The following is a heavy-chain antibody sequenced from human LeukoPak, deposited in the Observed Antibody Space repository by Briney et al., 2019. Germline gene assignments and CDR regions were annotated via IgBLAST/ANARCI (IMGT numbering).Heavy chain of an antibody. CDR3: ARGNTLTGYSRH. D-gene: IGHD3-9*01. J-gene: IGHJ4*02. CDR1: GFTFSSYA. Sequence: GGSLRLSCAASGFTFSSYAMHWVRQPPGKGLEYVSGISSNGGSTYYANSVKGRFTISRDNSKNTVYLQMGSLRAEDMAVYYCARGNTLTGYSRHWGQGTLVTVSS. CDR2: ISSNGGST. V-gene: IGHV3-64*01.